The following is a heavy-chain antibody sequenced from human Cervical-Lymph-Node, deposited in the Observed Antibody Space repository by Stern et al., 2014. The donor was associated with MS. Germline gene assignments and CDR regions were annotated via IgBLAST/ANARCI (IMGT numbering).Heavy chain of an antibody. CDR1: GASITDYY. CDR3: ARWSGWTDGFDA. V-gene: IGHV4-59*01. D-gene: IGHD6-19*01. CDR2: VHSSETS. J-gene: IGHJ5*02. Sequence: QVQLQESGPELVKPSETLSLTCTVSGASITDYYWNWVRQPPGQGLEWIGYVHSSETSRYNPSLHSRVTTSIDTSKNQFSLKVTSVTAADTAVYFCARWSGWTDGFDAWGQGTLVTVSS.